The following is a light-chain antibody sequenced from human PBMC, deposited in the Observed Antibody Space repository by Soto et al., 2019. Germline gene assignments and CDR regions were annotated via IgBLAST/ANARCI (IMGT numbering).Light chain of an antibody. V-gene: IGLV1-44*01. CDR3: AAWDDSLNGPV. CDR2: GNS. Sequence: QSVLTQPPSASGTPGQRVTISCSGSSSNIGSNTVNWYQQVPGTAPKLLIYGNSQRPSGVPGRFSGSKSGTSASLAISGLQSEDEADYYCAAWDDSLNGPVFGGGTKVTVL. J-gene: IGLJ2*01. CDR1: SSNIGSNT.